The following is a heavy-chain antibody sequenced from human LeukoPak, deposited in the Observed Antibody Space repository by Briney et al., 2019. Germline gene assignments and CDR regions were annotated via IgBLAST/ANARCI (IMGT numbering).Heavy chain of an antibody. CDR2: IKSKTDGGTT. V-gene: IGHV3-15*01. D-gene: IGHD4-17*01. CDR1: GFXFSNAW. CDR3: TTRSYGGDYVR. Sequence: GGSLRLSCAASGFXFSNAWISWVRQAPGKGLEWVGRIKSKTDGGTTDYAAPVKGRFTISRDDSKNTLYLQMNSLKTEDTAVYYCTTRSYGGDYVRWGQGTLVTVSS. J-gene: IGHJ4*02.